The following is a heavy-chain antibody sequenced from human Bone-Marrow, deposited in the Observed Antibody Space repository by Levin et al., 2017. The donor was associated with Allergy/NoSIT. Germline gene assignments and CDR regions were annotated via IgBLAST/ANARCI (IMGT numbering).Heavy chain of an antibody. J-gene: IGHJ6*02. CDR3: AGAGVWESSVWYGTKDYAMEF. V-gene: IGHV4-59*01. CDR1: GVSINNSF. CDR2: IYSTASS. D-gene: IGHD6-19*01. Sequence: SQTLSLTCNVSGVSINNSFWSWIRQPPGKGLEWFGYIYSTASSSYNPSLKNRVTMSIETSKNQVSLKLRSVTAADTAVYYCAGAGVWESSVWYGTKDYAMEFWGQGTTVTVSS.